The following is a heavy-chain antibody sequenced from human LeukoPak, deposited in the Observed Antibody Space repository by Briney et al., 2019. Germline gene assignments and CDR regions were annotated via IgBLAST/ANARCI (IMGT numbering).Heavy chain of an antibody. Sequence: PSETLSLTCAVSGGSISSGGYSWSWIRQPPGKGLEWIGYIYYSGSTYYNPSLKSRVTISVDTSKNQFSLKLSSVTAADTAVYYCARTGALTGYKSYHPTYYFDYWGQGTLVTVSS. D-gene: IGHD3-9*01. V-gene: IGHV4-30-4*07. CDR2: IYYSGST. J-gene: IGHJ4*02. CDR3: ARTGALTGYKSYHPTYYFDY. CDR1: GGSISSGGYS.